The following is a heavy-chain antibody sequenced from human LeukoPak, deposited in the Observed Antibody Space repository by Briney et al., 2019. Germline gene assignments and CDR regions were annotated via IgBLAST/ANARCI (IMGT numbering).Heavy chain of an antibody. V-gene: IGHV3-30*18. CDR3: AKDLGSTGAYYYYGMDV. J-gene: IGHJ6*02. Sequence: GGSLRLSCAASGFTFSNYGMHWVRQAPGKGLGWVAVMSSDGSNKYHADSVKGRFTISRDNSENTLYLQMNSLRPEDTAVYYCAKDLGSTGAYYYYGMDVWGQGTTVTVSS. CDR1: GFTFSNYG. CDR2: MSSDGSNK. D-gene: IGHD2-2*01.